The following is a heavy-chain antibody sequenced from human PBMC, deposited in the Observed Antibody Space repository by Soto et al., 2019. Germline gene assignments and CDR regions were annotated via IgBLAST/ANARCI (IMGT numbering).Heavy chain of an antibody. V-gene: IGHV1-8*01. CDR3: ARTYYDDYYYYGMDV. CDR2: MDCGSDRK. Sequence: GASVKVSCKASGYTFTSYDINWVRQATGQGPEWMGWMDCGSDRKGYAQKFQGRVTLTRDTSISTAYLELSSLRSDDTAVYYCARTYYDDYYYYGMDVWGQGTTVTVSS. CDR1: GYTFTSYD. J-gene: IGHJ6*02. D-gene: IGHD3-3*01.